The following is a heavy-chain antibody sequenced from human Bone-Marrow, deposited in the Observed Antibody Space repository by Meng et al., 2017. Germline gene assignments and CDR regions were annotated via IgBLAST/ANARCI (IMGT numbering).Heavy chain of an antibody. CDR1: GYSFTSYW. CDR2: IYPGDSDT. V-gene: IGHV5-51*01. CDR3: ARLPYYDNSGYYYDDWFDP. J-gene: IGHJ5*01. Sequence: GESLKISCKGSGYSFTSYWIGWVRQMPGKGLEWMGIIYPGDSDTRYSSSFQGQVTISADKSISTAYLQWSSLKASDTAMYYCARLPYYDNSGYYYDDWFDPWGQGTRVTGYS. D-gene: IGHD3-22*01.